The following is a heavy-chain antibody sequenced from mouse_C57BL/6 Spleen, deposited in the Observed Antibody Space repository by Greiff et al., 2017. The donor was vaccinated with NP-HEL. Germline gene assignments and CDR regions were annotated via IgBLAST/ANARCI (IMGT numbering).Heavy chain of an antibody. CDR3: ASYGNYAWFAY. CDR2: INPNNGGT. D-gene: IGHD2-1*01. J-gene: IGHJ3*01. Sequence: EVQLQQSGPELVKPGASVKIPCKASGYTFTDYNMDWVKQSRGKSLEWIGDINPNNGGTIYNQKFKGKATLTVDKSSSTAYMELRSLTSEDTSVYYCASYGNYAWFAYWGQGTLVTVSA. CDR1: GYTFTDYN. V-gene: IGHV1-18*01.